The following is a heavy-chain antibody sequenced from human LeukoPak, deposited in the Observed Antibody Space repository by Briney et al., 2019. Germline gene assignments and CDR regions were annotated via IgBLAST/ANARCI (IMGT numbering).Heavy chain of an antibody. V-gene: IGHV3-53*01. CDR3: ANQGIGWYREYYFDY. CDR1: GFTVSNNY. J-gene: IGHJ4*02. CDR2: IYSGDST. Sequence: PGGSLRLSCAASGFTVSNNYMSWVRQAPGKGLEWVSVIYSGDSTYYADSVKGRFTISRDNSKNTLYLQMNSLRAEDTAVYYCANQGIGWYREYYFDYWGQGTLVTVSS. D-gene: IGHD6-19*01.